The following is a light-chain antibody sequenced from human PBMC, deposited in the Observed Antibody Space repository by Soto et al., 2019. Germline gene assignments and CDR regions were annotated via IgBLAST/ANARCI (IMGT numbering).Light chain of an antibody. CDR3: SSKTSTSTLL. CDR1: SSDIINYNY. CDR2: DVS. V-gene: IGLV2-14*03. Sequence: QSVLTQPASVSGSPGQSITISCSGSSSDIINYNYVSWYQQHPGQAPNLMIYDVSNRPSGISNRFSGSKSGNTASLTISGLQAEDEADYYCSSKTSTSTLLFGGGTKVTVL. J-gene: IGLJ2*01.